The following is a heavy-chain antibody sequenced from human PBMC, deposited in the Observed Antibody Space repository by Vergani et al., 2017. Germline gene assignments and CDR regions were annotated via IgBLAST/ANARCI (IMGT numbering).Heavy chain of an antibody. Sequence: VDLVESGGGLAQPGGSLRLSCEASGITFWKFGMHWVRRAPGKGLEWVALISYDGTNKYYTNSVRGRFTISRDNSKSTLFLQMNSLRVEDMAVYYCARDRGDWRYSRYFYNYYMHGWGKGTTVTVSS. D-gene: IGHD2-8*02. CDR2: ISYDGTNK. CDR1: GITFWKFG. CDR3: ARDRGDWRYSRYFYNYYMHG. V-gene: IGHV3-30*03. J-gene: IGHJ6*03.